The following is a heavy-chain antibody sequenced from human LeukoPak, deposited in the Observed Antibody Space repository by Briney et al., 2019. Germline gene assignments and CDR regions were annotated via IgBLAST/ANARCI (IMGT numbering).Heavy chain of an antibody. CDR1: GFTFTAYS. CDR3: TRQWLRVMDV. Sequence: PGGSLRLSCTSSGFTFTAYSMNWVRQAPGKGLGWISFISSSGHYIYYADSLKGRFTISRDNANSSLYLQISTLKAEDTAVYYCTRQWLRVMDVWGKGTTVTVSS. D-gene: IGHD6-19*01. J-gene: IGHJ6*04. V-gene: IGHV3-21*01. CDR2: ISSSGHYI.